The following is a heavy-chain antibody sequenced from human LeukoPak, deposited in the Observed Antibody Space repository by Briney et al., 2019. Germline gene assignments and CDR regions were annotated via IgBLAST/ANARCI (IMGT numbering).Heavy chain of an antibody. CDR2: ISSSSSYI. D-gene: IGHD3-22*01. CDR3: ARVEKYYYDSHYYYGTDV. J-gene: IGHJ6*02. V-gene: IGHV3-21*01. CDR1: GFTFSSYS. Sequence: GGSLRLSCAASGFTFSSYSMNWVRQAPGKGLEWVSSISSSSSYIYYADSVKGRFTISRDNAKNSLYLQMNSLRAEDTAVYYCARVEKYYYDSHYYYGTDVWGQGTTVTVSS.